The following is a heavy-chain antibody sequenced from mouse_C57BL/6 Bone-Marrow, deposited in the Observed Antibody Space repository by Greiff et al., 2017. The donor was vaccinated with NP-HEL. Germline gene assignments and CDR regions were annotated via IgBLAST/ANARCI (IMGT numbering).Heavy chain of an antibody. CDR3: AREYYDYDGDYYAMDY. J-gene: IGHJ4*01. Sequence: EVKLAESGGGLVKPGGSLKLSCAASGFTFSSYAMSWVRQTPEKRLEWVATISDGGSYTYYPDNVKGRFTISRDNAKNNLYLQMSHLKSEDTAMYYCAREYYDYDGDYYAMDYWGQGTSVTVSS. V-gene: IGHV5-4*01. CDR2: ISDGGSYT. CDR1: GFTFSSYA. D-gene: IGHD2-4*01.